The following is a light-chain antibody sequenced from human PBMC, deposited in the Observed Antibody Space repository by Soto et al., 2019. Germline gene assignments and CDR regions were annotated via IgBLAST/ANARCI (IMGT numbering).Light chain of an antibody. J-gene: IGKJ1*01. CDR3: QQSYSSPWT. V-gene: IGKV1-39*01. CDR2: AAS. Sequence: DIQMTQSPSSLSASIGDRVTITCQARQTISTYLNWYQQQPGKAPKLLIYAASTLQSGVPSRFSGSGSGTDFTLTISSLQPEDFAVYCCQQSYSSPWTFGQGTKVDIK. CDR1: QTISTY.